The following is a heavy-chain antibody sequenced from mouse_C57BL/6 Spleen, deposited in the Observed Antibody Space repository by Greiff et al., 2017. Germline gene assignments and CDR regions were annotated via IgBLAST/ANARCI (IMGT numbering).Heavy chain of an antibody. J-gene: IGHJ1*03. CDR2: IDPANGNT. CDR1: GFNIKNTY. CDR3: ARGYYDYDEGWYFDV. Sequence: EVQLQESVAELVRPGASVKLSCTASGFNIKNTYMHWVKQRPEQGLEWIGRIDPANGNTKYAPKFQGKATITADTSSNTAYLQLSSLTSEDTAIYYCARGYYDYDEGWYFDVWGTGTTVTVSS. D-gene: IGHD2-4*01. V-gene: IGHV14-3*01.